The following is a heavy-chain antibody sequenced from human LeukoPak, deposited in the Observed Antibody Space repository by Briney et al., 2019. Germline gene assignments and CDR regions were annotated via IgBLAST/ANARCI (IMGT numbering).Heavy chain of an antibody. CDR3: ARRAQYYYDSSGHHDAFDI. CDR1: GGSISSSSYY. D-gene: IGHD3-22*01. J-gene: IGHJ3*02. Sequence: SETLSLTCTVSGGSISSSSYYWGWIRQPPGKGLEWIGSIYYSGSTYNNPSLKSRVTIFVDTSKNQFSLKLSSVTAADTAVYYCARRAQYYYDSSGHHDAFDIWGQGTMVTVSS. CDR2: IYYSGST. V-gene: IGHV4-39*01.